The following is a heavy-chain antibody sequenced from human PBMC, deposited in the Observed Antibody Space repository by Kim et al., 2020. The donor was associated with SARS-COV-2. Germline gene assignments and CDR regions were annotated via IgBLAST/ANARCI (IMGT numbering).Heavy chain of an antibody. J-gene: IGHJ5*02. D-gene: IGHD3-9*01. CDR2: INHSGST. CDR3: ARIGFDLLLGWVRLDP. V-gene: IGHV4-34*01. Sequence: SETLSLTCAVYGGSFSGYYWSWIRQPPGKGLEWIGEINHSGSTNYNPSLKSRVTISVDTSKNQFSLKLSSVTAADTAVYYCARIGFDLLLGWVRLDPWGQGTLVTVSS. CDR1: GGSFSGYY.